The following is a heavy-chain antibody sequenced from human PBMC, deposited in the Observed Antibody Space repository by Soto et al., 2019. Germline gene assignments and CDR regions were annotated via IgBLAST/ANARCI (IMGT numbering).Heavy chain of an antibody. CDR2: ISYDGSNK. CDR1: GFTFSSYA. CDR3: ARDPEGLVTIFGLVSGYFDL. J-gene: IGHJ2*01. V-gene: IGHV3-30-3*01. D-gene: IGHD3-3*01. Sequence: ESGGGVVQPGRSLRLSCAASGFTFSSYAMHWVRQAPGKGLEWVAVISYDGSNKYYADSVKGRFTISRDNSKNTLYLQMNSLRAEDTAVYYCARDPEGLVTIFGLVSGYFDLWGRGTLVTVSS.